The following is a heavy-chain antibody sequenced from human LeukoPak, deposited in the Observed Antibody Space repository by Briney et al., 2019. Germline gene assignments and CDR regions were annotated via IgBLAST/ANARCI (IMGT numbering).Heavy chain of an antibody. CDR1: GFTFTSSA. D-gene: IGHD6-13*01. Sequence: SVKVSCKASGFTFTSSAMQWGRQARGQRLEWIGWIVVGSGNTNYAQKFQERVTITRDMSTSTAYVELSSLRSEDTAVYYCATDRQQLVHRPYYFDYWGQGTLVTVSS. J-gene: IGHJ4*02. CDR2: IVVGSGNT. V-gene: IGHV1-58*02. CDR3: ATDRQQLVHRPYYFDY.